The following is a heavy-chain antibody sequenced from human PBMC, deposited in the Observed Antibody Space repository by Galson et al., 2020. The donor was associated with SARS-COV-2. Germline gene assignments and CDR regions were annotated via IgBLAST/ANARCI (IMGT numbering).Heavy chain of an antibody. CDR3: AGVYVGSGWCWFDP. D-gene: IGHD6-19*01. CDR1: GGSISSGGYY. Sequence: SETLSLTCTVSGGSISSGGYYWSWIRQHPGKGLEWIGYIYYSGSTYYNPSLKSRVTISVDTSKNQFSLKLSSVTAADTAVYYCAGVYVGSGWCWFDPWGQGTLVTGSS. CDR2: IYYSGST. J-gene: IGHJ5*02. V-gene: IGHV4-31*03.